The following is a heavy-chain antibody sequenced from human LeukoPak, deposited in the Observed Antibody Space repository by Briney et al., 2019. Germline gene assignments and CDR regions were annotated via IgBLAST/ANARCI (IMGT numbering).Heavy chain of an antibody. D-gene: IGHD3-3*01. CDR2: IIPIFGTA. CDR3: ARALKFLEFRDYYYYMDV. V-gene: IGHV1-69*05. Sequence: SVKVSCKASGGTFSSYAISWVRQAPGQGLEWMGGIIPIFGTANYAQKFQGRVTITTGESTSTAYMELSSLRSEDTAVYYCARALKFLEFRDYYYYMDVWGKGTTVTVSS. CDR1: GGTFSSYA. J-gene: IGHJ6*03.